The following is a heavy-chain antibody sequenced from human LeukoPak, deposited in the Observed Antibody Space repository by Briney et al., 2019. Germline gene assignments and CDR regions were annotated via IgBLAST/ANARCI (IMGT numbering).Heavy chain of an antibody. J-gene: IGHJ5*02. CDR3: ARFNNWFDP. V-gene: IGHV4-61*02. Sequence: SQTLSLTCTVSGGSISSGSYYWSWIRQPAGKGLEWIGRIYTSGSTNYNPSLKSRVTISVDTSKNQFSLKLSSVTAADTAVYYCARFNNWFDPWGQGTLVTVSS. CDR1: GGSISSGSYY. CDR2: IYTSGST.